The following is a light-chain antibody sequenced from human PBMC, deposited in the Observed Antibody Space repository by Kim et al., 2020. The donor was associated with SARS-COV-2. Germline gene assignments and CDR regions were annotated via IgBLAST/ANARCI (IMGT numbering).Light chain of an antibody. V-gene: IGKV4-1*01. CDR2: WAS. Sequence: DIVLTQSPDSLAVSLGERATIHCKSSQSVLYSSNNKNYLAWYQQKPGQPPNLLIYWASTRESGVPDRFSGSGSGTDFTLTISSLQAEDVAVYYGKQYNGFPRTFGQGTKGDIK. J-gene: IGKJ1*01. CDR3: KQYNGFPRT. CDR1: QSVLYSSNNKNY.